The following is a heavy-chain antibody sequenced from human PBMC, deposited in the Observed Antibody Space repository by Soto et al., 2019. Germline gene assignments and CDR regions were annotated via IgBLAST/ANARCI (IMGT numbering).Heavy chain of an antibody. D-gene: IGHD6-13*01. CDR1: GYTFTSYD. Sequence: QVQLVQSGAEVKKPGASVKVSCKASGYTFTSYDINWVRQATGQGLEWMGWMNPNSGNTGYAQKFQGRVTMTRNTSISTAYMELSSLRSEDTAVYYCAGGDSSSWRYYYYYYMDVWGKGATVTVSS. CDR2: MNPNSGNT. V-gene: IGHV1-8*01. CDR3: AGGDSSSWRYYYYYYMDV. J-gene: IGHJ6*03.